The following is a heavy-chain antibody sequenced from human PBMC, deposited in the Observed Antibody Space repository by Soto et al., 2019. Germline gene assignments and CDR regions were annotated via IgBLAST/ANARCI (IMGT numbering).Heavy chain of an antibody. D-gene: IGHD4-17*01. J-gene: IGHJ6*02. CDR1: GGSISSGGYY. CDR3: ARDPSHVYPYGDNEHYYYYYGMDV. CDR2: IYYSGST. V-gene: IGHV4-31*03. Sequence: SETLSLTCTVSGGSISSGGYYWSWIRQHPGKGLEWIGYIYYSGSTYYNPSLKSRVTISVDTSKNQFSLKLSSVTAADTAVYYCARDPSHVYPYGDNEHYYYYYGMDVWGQGTTVTVSS.